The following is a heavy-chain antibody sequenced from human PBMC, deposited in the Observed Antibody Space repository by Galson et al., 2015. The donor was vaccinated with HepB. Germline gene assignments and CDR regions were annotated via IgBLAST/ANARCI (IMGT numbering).Heavy chain of an antibody. CDR2: IYPGDSDT. V-gene: IGHV5-51*01. D-gene: IGHD2-15*01. CDR1: GYSFTSYW. Sequence: QSGAEVKEPGESLKISCKGSGYSFTSYWIGWVRQMPGKGLEWMGIIYPGDSDTRYSPSFQGQVTISADKSISTAYLQWSSLKASDTAMYYCARQIRYCSGGSCLSWFDPWGQGTLVTVSS. J-gene: IGHJ5*02. CDR3: ARQIRYCSGGSCLSWFDP.